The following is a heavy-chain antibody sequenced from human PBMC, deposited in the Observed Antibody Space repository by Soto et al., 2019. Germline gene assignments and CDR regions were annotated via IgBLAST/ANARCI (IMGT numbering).Heavy chain of an antibody. CDR3: ALNPDYDTVSDRYFDY. V-gene: IGHV3-23*01. CDR2: ISGFGDKT. J-gene: IGHJ4*02. CDR1: GFTFTSCG. Sequence: EVQLLESGGGLVQPGGSLRLSCAASGFTFTSCGLSWVRQASGKGLEWVSTISGFGDKTHYTDSVKGRFTISRDNSKNTLYLQMNSLRVEDTAVYYCALNPDYDTVSDRYFDYWGQGALVTVSS. D-gene: IGHD3-9*01.